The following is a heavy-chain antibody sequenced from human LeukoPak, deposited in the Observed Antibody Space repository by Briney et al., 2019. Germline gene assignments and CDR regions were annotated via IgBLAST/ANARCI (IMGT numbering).Heavy chain of an antibody. V-gene: IGHV4-30-4*08. Sequence: PSETLSLTCTVSGGSISSGDYYWSWIRQPPGKGLEWIGYIYYSGSTYYNPSLKSRVTISVDTSKNQLSLKLSSVTAADTAVYYCAREVTGTTNTLYNWFDPWGQGTLVTVSS. J-gene: IGHJ5*02. CDR2: IYYSGST. CDR1: GGSISSGDYY. CDR3: AREVTGTTNTLYNWFDP. D-gene: IGHD1-7*01.